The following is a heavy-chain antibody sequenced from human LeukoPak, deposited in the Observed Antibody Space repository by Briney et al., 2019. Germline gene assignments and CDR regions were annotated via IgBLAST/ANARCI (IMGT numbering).Heavy chain of an antibody. V-gene: IGHV3-33*01. D-gene: IGHD4-17*01. Sequence: PGGSLRLSCAASGFTFSSYGMHWARQAPGKGLEWVAFIWYDGSNEYYADSVKGRFTISRDNSKNTLYLQMNSLRAEDTAVYYCARDSDYGDLLSDYWGQGTLVTVSS. J-gene: IGHJ4*02. CDR2: IWYDGSNE. CDR3: ARDSDYGDLLSDY. CDR1: GFTFSSYG.